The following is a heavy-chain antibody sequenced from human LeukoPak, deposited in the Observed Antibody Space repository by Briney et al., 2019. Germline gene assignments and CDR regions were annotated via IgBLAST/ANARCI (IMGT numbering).Heavy chain of an antibody. Sequence: KSSETLSLTCTVSGGSISSSSYYWGWIRQPPGKGLEWIGSIYYSGSTYYNPSLKSRVTISVDTSKNQFSLKLSSVTAADTAVYYCASPNYRSDFDYWGQGTLVTVSS. V-gene: IGHV4-39*01. D-gene: IGHD4/OR15-4a*01. CDR1: GGSISSSSYY. J-gene: IGHJ4*02. CDR2: IYYSGST. CDR3: ASPNYRSDFDY.